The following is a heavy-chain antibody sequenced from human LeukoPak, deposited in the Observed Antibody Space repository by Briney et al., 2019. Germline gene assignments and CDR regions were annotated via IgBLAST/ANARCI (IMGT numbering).Heavy chain of an antibody. Sequence: GESLKISCKGSGYNFTKFWLGWVRQMPGKGLEWMGIIFPGDSDTRYSPSFEGQVTISADKSLSTAYLQWSSLKASDTAMYYCASSYSSSSYFDYWGQGTLVTVSS. CDR1: GYNFTKFW. CDR3: ASSYSSSSYFDY. D-gene: IGHD6-6*01. V-gene: IGHV5-51*01. CDR2: IFPGDSDT. J-gene: IGHJ4*02.